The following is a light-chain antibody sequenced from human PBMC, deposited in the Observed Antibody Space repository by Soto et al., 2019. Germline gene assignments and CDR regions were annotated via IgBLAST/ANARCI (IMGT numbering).Light chain of an antibody. V-gene: IGLV2-11*01. CDR1: SSDVGGYNY. CDR3: CSYAGSYTLYV. CDR2: DVS. Sequence: QSALTQPRSVSGSPGQSVTISCTGTSSDVGGYNYVSWYQQNPGKVPKLMIYDVSKRPSGVPDRFSGSKSGNTASLTISGLQAEDEADYYCCSYAGSYTLYVFGTGTKLTVL. J-gene: IGLJ1*01.